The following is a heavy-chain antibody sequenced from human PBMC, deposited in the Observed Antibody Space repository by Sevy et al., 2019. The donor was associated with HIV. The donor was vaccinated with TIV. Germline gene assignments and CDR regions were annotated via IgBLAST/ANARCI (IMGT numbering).Heavy chain of an antibody. D-gene: IGHD4-17*01. CDR1: GFTFSSYG. CDR3: AKGSIGANHAFDL. Sequence: GGSLRLSCAASGFTFSSYGIHWVRQAPGKGLEWVSVISYDGSNKYYADSVRGRFTIARDNSKNTVFLQMNSLRAEDTAVYYCAKGSIGANHAFDLWGQGTMVTVSS. CDR2: ISYDGSNK. J-gene: IGHJ3*01. V-gene: IGHV3-30*18.